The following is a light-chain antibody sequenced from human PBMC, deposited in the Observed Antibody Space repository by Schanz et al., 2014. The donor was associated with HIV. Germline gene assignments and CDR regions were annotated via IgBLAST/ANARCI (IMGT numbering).Light chain of an antibody. J-gene: IGLJ3*02. CDR2: EVN. CDR1: SNDVGDYNY. V-gene: IGLV2-8*01. CDR3: HSHTDSGTLM. Sequence: QSVLTQPPSASGSPGQSVTISCTGTSNDVGDYNYVSWYQQHPGKAPKIMIYEVNKRPSGVPDRFSGSKSGNTASLTVSGLQAEDEADYYCHSHTDSGTLMFGGGTKLTVL.